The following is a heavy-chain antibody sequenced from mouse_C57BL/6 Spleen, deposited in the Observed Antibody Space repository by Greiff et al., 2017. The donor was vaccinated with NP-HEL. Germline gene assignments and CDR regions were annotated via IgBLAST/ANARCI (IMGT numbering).Heavy chain of an antibody. V-gene: IGHV1-26*01. CDR3: ANRYYYAMDY. J-gene: IGHJ4*01. Sequence: VQLQQSGPELVKPGASVKISCKASGYTFTDYYMNWVKQSHGKSLEWIGDINPNNGGTSYNQKFKGKATLTVDKSSSTAYMELRSLTSEDSAVYYCANRYYYAMDYWGQGTSVTVSS. CDR1: GYTFTDYY. CDR2: INPNNGGT.